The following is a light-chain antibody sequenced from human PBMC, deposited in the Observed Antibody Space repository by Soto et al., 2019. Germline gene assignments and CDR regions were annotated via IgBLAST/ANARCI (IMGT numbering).Light chain of an antibody. J-gene: IGKJ5*01. CDR2: DAS. V-gene: IGKV3-15*01. CDR3: QPYNNWPLT. CDR1: QSISSY. Sequence: EFVLTQSPAALSLSPGERATLSCRASQSISSYLAWYQQKPGQAPRLLIYDASTRATGVPTRFSGSRSGAEFTLTINSLQSEDFAVYYCQPYNNWPLTFGGGTRLEI.